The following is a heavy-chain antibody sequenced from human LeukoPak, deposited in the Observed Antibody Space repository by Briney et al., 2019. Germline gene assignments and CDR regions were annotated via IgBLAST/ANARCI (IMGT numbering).Heavy chain of an antibody. J-gene: IGHJ5*02. D-gene: IGHD2-2*01. Sequence: SETLSLTCTGSGGSISSYYWRWIRQPPGKGLEGSGYIYYSGSNNYNPSLKSRVTISVDTYKTQFSLKMSSVTAADTAVYYCARGIGAAANWFDPWGQGTLVTVSS. CDR3: ARGIGAAANWFDP. CDR1: GGSISSYY. CDR2: IYYSGSN. V-gene: IGHV4-59*01.